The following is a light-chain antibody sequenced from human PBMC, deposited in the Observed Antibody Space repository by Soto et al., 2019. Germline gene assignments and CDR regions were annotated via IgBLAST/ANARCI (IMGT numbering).Light chain of an antibody. V-gene: IGLV1-40*01. J-gene: IGLJ3*02. CDR2: GNS. Sequence: QSVLTQPPSVSGAPGQRVTISCTGSSSNIGAGYDVHWYQHLPGTAPKLLIYGNSNRPSGVPDRFSGSKSGTSASLAITGLRDEDEADYYCQSYDSSLSGWVFGGGTKLTVL. CDR3: QSYDSSLSGWV. CDR1: SSNIGAGYD.